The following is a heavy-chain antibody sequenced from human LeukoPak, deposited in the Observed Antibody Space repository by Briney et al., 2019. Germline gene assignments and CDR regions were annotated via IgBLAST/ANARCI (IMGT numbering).Heavy chain of an antibody. CDR2: ISYGGSNK. J-gene: IGHJ6*02. Sequence: GGSLRLSCAASGFTFSNAWMSWVRQAPGKGLEWVAVISYGGSNKYYADSVKGRFTISRDNSKNTLYLQMNSLRAEDTAVYYCAKDRVRARGYSYGSTPREDYYYYYGMDVWGQGTTVTVSS. D-gene: IGHD5-18*01. CDR1: GFTFSNAW. CDR3: AKDRVRARGYSYGSTPREDYYYYYGMDV. V-gene: IGHV3-30*18.